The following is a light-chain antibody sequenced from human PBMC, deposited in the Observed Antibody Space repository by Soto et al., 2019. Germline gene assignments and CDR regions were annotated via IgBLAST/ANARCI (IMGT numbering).Light chain of an antibody. CDR1: HSVGST. CDR3: QQYNSWPLIT. CDR2: DTS. Sequence: ETMMSHSPATLSVYTGERATLSCRASHSVGSTLAWYQQKPGQAPRLLMYDTSTRATGIPARFSGSGSGTEFTLTISSLQSDDFALYFCQQYNSWPLITFGQGTRLEIK. J-gene: IGKJ5*01. V-gene: IGKV3-15*01.